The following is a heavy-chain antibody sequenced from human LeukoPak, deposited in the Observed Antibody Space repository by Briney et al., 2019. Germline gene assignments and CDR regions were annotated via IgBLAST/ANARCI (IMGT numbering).Heavy chain of an antibody. CDR1: GFTFRKYS. CDR3: ARDPFGDYATRGVIDY. V-gene: IGHV3-30-3*01. CDR2: ILYDGSNK. Sequence: GSLRLSCAAPGFTFRKYSIPLGRQAPGKGLELVGVILYDGSNKYYADSVRGRFTISRDNSKSTLYLQMNSLRAEDTAVYYCARDPFGDYATRGVIDYWGQGILVTVSS. J-gene: IGHJ4*02. D-gene: IGHD3-10*01.